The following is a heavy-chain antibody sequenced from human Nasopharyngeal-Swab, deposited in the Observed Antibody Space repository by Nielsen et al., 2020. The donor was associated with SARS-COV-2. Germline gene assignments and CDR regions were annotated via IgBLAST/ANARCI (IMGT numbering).Heavy chain of an antibody. V-gene: IGHV3-30-3*01. CDR3: AGDQGSSWYTYYYYYGMDV. Sequence: GESLKISCAASGFTFSSYAMHWVRQAPGKGLEWVAVISYDGSKKYYADSVKGRFTISRDNSKNTLYLQMNSLRAEDTAVYYCAGDQGSSWYTYYYYYGMDVWGQGTTGTVSS. CDR1: GFTFSSYA. D-gene: IGHD6-13*01. J-gene: IGHJ6*02. CDR2: ISYDGSKK.